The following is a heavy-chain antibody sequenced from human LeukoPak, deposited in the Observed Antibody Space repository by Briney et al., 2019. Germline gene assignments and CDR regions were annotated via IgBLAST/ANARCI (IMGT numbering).Heavy chain of an antibody. CDR2: INPNSGGT. J-gene: IGHJ6*02. CDR1: GYTFTGYY. CDR3: AREPIVVVPAARDHYYYGMDV. Sequence: ASVKVSCKASGYTFTGYYMHWERQAPGQGLEWMGWINPNSGGTNYAQKFQGRVTMTRDTSISTAYMELSRLRSDDTAVYYCAREPIVVVPAARDHYYYGMDVWGQGTTVTVSS. D-gene: IGHD2-2*01. V-gene: IGHV1-2*02.